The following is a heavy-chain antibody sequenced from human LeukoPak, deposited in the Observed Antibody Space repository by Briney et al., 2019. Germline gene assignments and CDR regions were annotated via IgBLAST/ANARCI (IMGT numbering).Heavy chain of an antibody. J-gene: IGHJ4*02. CDR2: ITSGGTTI. CDR1: GFTFRTYN. D-gene: IGHD4-17*01. Sequence: LTGGSLRLSCAASGFTFRTYNMNWVRQAPGKGLEWVSYITSGGTTIYYADSVKGRFTISRDNAKNSLYLQMNSLRAEDTAVYYCARDYSTVTTFFDYWGQGTLVTVSS. V-gene: IGHV3-48*01. CDR3: ARDYSTVTTFFDY.